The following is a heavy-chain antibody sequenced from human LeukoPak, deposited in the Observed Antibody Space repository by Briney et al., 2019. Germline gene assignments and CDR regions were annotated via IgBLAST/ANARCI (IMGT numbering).Heavy chain of an antibody. V-gene: IGHV4-4*07. CDR1: GGSISSHY. CDR3: ARLGRFGALLPYYYYMDV. Sequence: SETLSLTCTVSGGSISSHYWTWIRQPAGKGLEYIGRVYSSGSTDSNPSLRSRLTMSVDTSKNQLSLKLTSVTAADTAVYYCARLGRFGALLPYYYYMDVWGEGTTVTVSS. CDR2: VYSSGST. J-gene: IGHJ6*03. D-gene: IGHD3-10*01.